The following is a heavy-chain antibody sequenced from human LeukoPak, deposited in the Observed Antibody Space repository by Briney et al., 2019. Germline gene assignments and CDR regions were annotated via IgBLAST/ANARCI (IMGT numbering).Heavy chain of an antibody. CDR2: IYYTGST. D-gene: IGHD1-26*01. V-gene: IGHV4-59*01. CDR1: GGSFSGYY. J-gene: IGHJ5*02. CDR3: ARGGNYWPQWWFDP. Sequence: PSETLSLTCAVYGGSFSGYYWSWIRQPPGKGLEWIGYIYYTGSTSYSPSLKSRVTMSLDASKNQFSLELNSVTPADTAVYYCARGGNYWPQWWFDPWGRGTLVSVSS.